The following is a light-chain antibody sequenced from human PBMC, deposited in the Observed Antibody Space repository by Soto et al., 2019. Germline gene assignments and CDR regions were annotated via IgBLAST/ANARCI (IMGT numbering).Light chain of an antibody. Sequence: EIVMTQSPATLSVSPGERATFSCRASQSVSSNLAWYQQKPGQAPRLLIYGASIRATGIPARFSGSGSGTEFTLTISSLEPEDFAVYYCQQRSNWPATFGQGTRLEIK. CDR2: GAS. CDR1: QSVSSN. V-gene: IGKV3-15*01. J-gene: IGKJ5*01. CDR3: QQRSNWPAT.